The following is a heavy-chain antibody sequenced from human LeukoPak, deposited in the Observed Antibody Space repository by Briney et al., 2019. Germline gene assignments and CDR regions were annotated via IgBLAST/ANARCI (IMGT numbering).Heavy chain of an antibody. D-gene: IGHD2-15*01. CDR3: ARLRGYCSGGSCGWFDP. CDR1: GGSFSGYY. J-gene: IGHJ5*02. CDR2: INHSGST. V-gene: IGHV4-34*01. Sequence: PSETLSLTCAVYGGSFSGYYWSWIRQPPGKGLEWIGEINHSGSTNYNPSLKSRVTISVDTSKNQFSLKLSSVTAADTAVYYCARLRGYCSGGSCGWFDPWGQGTLVTVSS.